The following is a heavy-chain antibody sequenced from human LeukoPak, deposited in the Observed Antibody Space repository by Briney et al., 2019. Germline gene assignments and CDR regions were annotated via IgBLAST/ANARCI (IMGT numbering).Heavy chain of an antibody. CDR3: AKDDNWLQFES. CDR2: ISSSSIYI. Sequence: GGSLRLSCAASGFTVSSNYMSWVRQAPGKGLEWVSSISSSSIYIYYADSVKGRFTISRDNAKNSLYLQMNSLRAEDTAVYYCAKDDNWLQFESWGQGTLVTVSS. D-gene: IGHD5-24*01. V-gene: IGHV3-21*04. J-gene: IGHJ5*01. CDR1: GFTVSSNY.